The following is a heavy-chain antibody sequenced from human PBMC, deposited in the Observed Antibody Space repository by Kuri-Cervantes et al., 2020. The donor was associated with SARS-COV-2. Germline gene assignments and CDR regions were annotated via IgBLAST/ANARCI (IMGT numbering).Heavy chain of an antibody. CDR1: GYSFSSYD. V-gene: IGHV1-2*02. CDR3: ARAEAARPYYFDY. CDR2: INPNSGGT. J-gene: IGHJ4*02. Sequence: ASVKVSCKASGYSFSSYDINWVRQAAGQGLEWMGWINPNSGGTNYAQKFQGRVTMTRDTSISTAYMELSRLRSDDTAVYYCARAEAARPYYFDYWGQGTLVTVSS. D-gene: IGHD6-6*01.